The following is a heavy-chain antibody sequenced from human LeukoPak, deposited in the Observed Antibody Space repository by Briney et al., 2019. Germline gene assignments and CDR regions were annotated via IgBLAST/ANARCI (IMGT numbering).Heavy chain of an antibody. CDR2: ISGSGGST. J-gene: IGHJ4*02. CDR3: ARVVPPTDYGSGSYFWDPYYFDY. CDR1: GFTFSSYG. Sequence: GGSLRLSCAASGFTFSSYGMSWARQAPGKGLEWVSAISGSGGSTYYADSVKGRFTISRDNSKNTLYLQMNSLRAEDTAVYYCARVVPPTDYGSGSYFWDPYYFDYWGQGTLVTVSS. V-gene: IGHV3-23*01. D-gene: IGHD3-10*01.